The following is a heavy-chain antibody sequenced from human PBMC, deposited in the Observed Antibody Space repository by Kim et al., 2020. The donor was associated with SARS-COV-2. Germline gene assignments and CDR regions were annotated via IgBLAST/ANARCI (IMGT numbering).Heavy chain of an antibody. Sequence: GGSLRLSCAASGFTFSSYSMNWVRQAPGKGLEWVSYISSSSSTIYYADSVKGRFTISRDNAKNSLYLQMNSLRDEDTAVYYCARGDIVVVPAAIGPRPSGMDVWGQGTTVTVSS. J-gene: IGHJ6*02. CDR2: ISSSSSTI. CDR1: GFTFSSYS. CDR3: ARGDIVVVPAAIGPRPSGMDV. V-gene: IGHV3-48*02. D-gene: IGHD2-2*01.